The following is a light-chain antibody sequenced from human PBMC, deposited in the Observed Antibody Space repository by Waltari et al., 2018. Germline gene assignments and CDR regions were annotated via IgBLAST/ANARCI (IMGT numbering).Light chain of an antibody. CDR1: QSVSNY. V-gene: IGKV3-11*01. Sequence: EIVLTQSPDTLSLSPGERATLSSRASQSVSNYLAWYQQKPGQAPRLLIYSASYRATGVPARFSGSGSGTDFTLTISSLEPEDFAVYYCQQRSNWPRTFGQGTKVEIK. CDR3: QQRSNWPRT. J-gene: IGKJ1*01. CDR2: SAS.